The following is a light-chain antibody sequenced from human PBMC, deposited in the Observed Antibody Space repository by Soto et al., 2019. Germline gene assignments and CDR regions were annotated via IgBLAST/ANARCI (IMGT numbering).Light chain of an antibody. Sequence: DIVLTKSPCTLSLSPGARAALSCRASQSVSSSYLAWYQQKPGQAPRLLIYGASNRATGIADRFSGSGSGTDFTLTISRLEPEDFAVYYCQQYDNSPLTFGGGTKVDIK. V-gene: IGKV3-20*01. J-gene: IGKJ4*01. CDR2: GAS. CDR3: QQYDNSPLT. CDR1: QSVSSSY.